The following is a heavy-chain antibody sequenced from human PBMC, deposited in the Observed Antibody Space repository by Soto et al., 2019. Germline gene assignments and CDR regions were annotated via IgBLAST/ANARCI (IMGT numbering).Heavy chain of an antibody. CDR1: GFSFNSYA. Sequence: EVQLLASGGGSVQPGVSLSLACAASGFSFNSYAMVWVRQSPGTGLEWVSVISARGGSSYFVYSVKGRFTISRDNSQDLRSVALHTRRAEDTAPYFWVIGSIEYSASVEHWCQGTLVLVSS. D-gene: IGHD5-12*01. V-gene: IGHV3-23*01. CDR3: VIGSIEYSASVEH. CDR2: ISARGGSS. J-gene: IGHJ4*02.